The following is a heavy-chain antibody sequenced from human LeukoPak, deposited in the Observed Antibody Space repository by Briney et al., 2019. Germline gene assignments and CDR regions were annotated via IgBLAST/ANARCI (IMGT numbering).Heavy chain of an antibody. CDR1: GGTFSSYA. J-gene: IGHJ6*02. CDR2: IIPILGIA. Sequence: GASGKVSCKASGGTFSSYAISWVRQAPGQGLEWMGRIIPILGIANYAQKFQGRVTITADKSTSTAYMELSSLRSEDTAVYYCARRGRGINTAMVTYYYYGMDVWGQGTTVTVSS. CDR3: ARRGRGINTAMVTYYYYGMDV. V-gene: IGHV1-69*04. D-gene: IGHD5-18*01.